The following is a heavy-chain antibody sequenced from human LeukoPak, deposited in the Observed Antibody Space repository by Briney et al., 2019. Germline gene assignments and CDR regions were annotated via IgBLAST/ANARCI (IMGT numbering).Heavy chain of an antibody. CDR2: ISDSGGST. V-gene: IGHV3-23*01. CDR1: GFTFSSYG. CDR3: AKLPGRAADY. J-gene: IGHJ4*02. Sequence: PGGSLRLSCAASGFTFSSYGMTWVRQAPGKGLEWVSGISDSGGSTYYADSVKGRFTISRDNSKNTLYLQMNSLRAEDTAVYYCAKLPGRAADYWGQGTLVTVSS.